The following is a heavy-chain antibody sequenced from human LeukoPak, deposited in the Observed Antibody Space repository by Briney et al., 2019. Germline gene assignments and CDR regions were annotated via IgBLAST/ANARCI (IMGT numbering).Heavy chain of an antibody. D-gene: IGHD3-22*01. V-gene: IGHV1-18*01. CDR3: ARDSPDYYDSSGYYWNAFDT. CDR2: ISGYNGNT. CDR1: GYTFTSYG. Sequence: GASVKVSCKASGYTFTSYGIGWVRQAPGQGLEWMGWISGYNGNTNYAQKLQGRVTMTTDTSTSTAYMELRSLRSDDTAVYYCARDSPDYYDSSGYYWNAFDTWGQGTMVTVSS. J-gene: IGHJ3*02.